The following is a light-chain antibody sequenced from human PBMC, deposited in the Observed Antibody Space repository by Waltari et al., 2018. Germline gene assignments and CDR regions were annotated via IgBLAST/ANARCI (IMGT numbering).Light chain of an antibody. CDR2: WAS. V-gene: IGKV4-1*01. CDR1: QSVLYTPNDKNY. Sequence: DIVMTQSPDSLAVSLGETATINCKSSQSVLYTPNDKNYLAWYQQKPGQPPKLLIYWASTREFGVPDRFRGSGSGTDFTLTISSLEPEDFAVYYCQQRSNWPWTFGQGTKVEIK. CDR3: QQRSNWPWT. J-gene: IGKJ1*01.